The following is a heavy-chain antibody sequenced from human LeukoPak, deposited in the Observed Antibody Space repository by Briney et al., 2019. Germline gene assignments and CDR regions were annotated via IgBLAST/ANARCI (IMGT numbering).Heavy chain of an antibody. CDR3: ARDEAVHSATNVDY. J-gene: IGHJ4*02. Sequence: ASVKVSCKASGYTFTNYYMHWVRQAPGQGLEWMGIINPSAGSTTYAQKFQGRVTMTRDTSTSTVYMELSSLRSEDTALYYCARDEAVHSATNVDYWGQGTLVTVSS. CDR2: INPSAGST. D-gene: IGHD4-17*01. CDR1: GYTFTNYY. V-gene: IGHV1-46*01.